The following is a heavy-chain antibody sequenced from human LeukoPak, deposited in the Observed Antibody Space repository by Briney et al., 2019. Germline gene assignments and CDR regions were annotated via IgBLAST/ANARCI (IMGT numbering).Heavy chain of an antibody. V-gene: IGHV4-34*01. CDR1: GGSFRDYY. J-gene: IGHJ5*02. Sequence: SKTLSLTCAVYGGSFRDYYWGWIRQPPGKGLEWIGEINHDGSTNYNPSLKSRVTMSIDASKSQFFLTLTPVTAADTAVYYCAREGAYSNFVNWFDTWGQGTLVTVSS. D-gene: IGHD2/OR15-2a*01. CDR2: INHDGST. CDR3: AREGAYSNFVNWFDT.